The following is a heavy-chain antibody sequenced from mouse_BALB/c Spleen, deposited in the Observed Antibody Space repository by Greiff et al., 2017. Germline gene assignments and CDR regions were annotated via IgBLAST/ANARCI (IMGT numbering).Heavy chain of an antibody. CDR2: IDPENGDT. V-gene: IGHV14-4*02. D-gene: IGHD2-4*01. J-gene: IGHJ2*01. Sequence: EVQLQQSGAELVRSGASVKLSCTASGFNIKDYYMHWVKQRPEQGLEWIGWIDPENGDTEYAPKFQGKATMTADTSSNTAYLQLSSLTSEDTAVYYCKSRRNYEYEDYWGQGTTLTVSS. CDR1: GFNIKDYY. CDR3: KSRRNYEYEDY.